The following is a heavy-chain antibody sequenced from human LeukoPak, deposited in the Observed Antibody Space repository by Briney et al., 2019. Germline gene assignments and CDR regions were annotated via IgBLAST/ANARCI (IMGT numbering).Heavy chain of an antibody. CDR3: ARHVSDYGDLDY. CDR2: LDPNDSPSDSYT. Sequence: GEYLRISCKGSGYSFTSHWISWVRQMPGKGLEWMGRLDPNDSPSDSYTEYRPSFQGHVTISADKSITTAYLQWSSLKASDTAIYYCARHVSDYGDLDYWGQGTLVTVSS. V-gene: IGHV5-10-1*01. J-gene: IGHJ4*02. CDR1: GYSFTSHW. D-gene: IGHD4-17*01.